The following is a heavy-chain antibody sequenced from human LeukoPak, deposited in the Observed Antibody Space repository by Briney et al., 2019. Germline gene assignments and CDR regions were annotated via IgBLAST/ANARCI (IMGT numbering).Heavy chain of an antibody. D-gene: IGHD4-17*01. CDR1: GYTFTGYY. Sequence: RASVKLSCTASGYTFTGYYMHWVRQAPGQGLEWMGWINPNSGGTNYAQKFQGRVTMTRDTSISTAYMELSRLRSDDTAVYYCARPGDYGDYWGWGQGTLVTVSS. J-gene: IGHJ4*02. V-gene: IGHV1-2*02. CDR3: ARPGDYGDYWG. CDR2: INPNSGGT.